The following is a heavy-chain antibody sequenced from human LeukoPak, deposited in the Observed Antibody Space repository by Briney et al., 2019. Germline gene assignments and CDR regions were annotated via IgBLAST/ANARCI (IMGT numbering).Heavy chain of an antibody. V-gene: IGHV3-9*01. CDR3: AKRNSPHSSGWSDFDS. CDR2: ISWNGVSI. J-gene: IGHJ4*02. D-gene: IGHD6-19*01. Sequence: GGSLRLSCAASGFTFDDYAMHWVRQAPGKGLEWVSGISWNGVSIGYADSVKGRFTISRDNAKNFLYLQMNSLRGEDTALYYCAKRNSPHSSGWSDFDSWGQGDLVTVSS. CDR1: GFTFDDYA.